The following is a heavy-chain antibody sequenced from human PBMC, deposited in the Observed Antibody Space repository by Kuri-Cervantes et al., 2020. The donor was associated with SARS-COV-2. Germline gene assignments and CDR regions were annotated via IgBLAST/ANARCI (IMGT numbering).Heavy chain of an antibody. J-gene: IGHJ4*02. CDR1: GFTVSSNY. CDR3: ARDLGTIQGRDY. V-gene: IGHV3-66*02. Sequence: GGSLRLSCAASGFTVSSNYMSWVRQAPRKGLEWVSVIYSGGSTYYADSVKGRFTISRDNSKNTLYLQMNSLRAEDTAVYYCARDLGTIQGRDYWGQGTLVTVSS. D-gene: IGHD1-1*01. CDR2: IYSGGST.